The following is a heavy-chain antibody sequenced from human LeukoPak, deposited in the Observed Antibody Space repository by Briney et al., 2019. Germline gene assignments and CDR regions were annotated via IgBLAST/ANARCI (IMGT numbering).Heavy chain of an antibody. CDR3: ARDADDSSGYFGPGAFDI. J-gene: IGHJ3*02. CDR1: GFTVSNNY. Sequence: PGGSLRLSCAASGFTVSNNYMSWVRQAPGKGLEWVSVVYSGGSTYYADSVKGRFTISRDNSKNTLYLQMNNLRAEDTAVYYCARDADDSSGYFGPGAFDIWGQGTMVTVSS. CDR2: VYSGGST. V-gene: IGHV3-66*01. D-gene: IGHD3-22*01.